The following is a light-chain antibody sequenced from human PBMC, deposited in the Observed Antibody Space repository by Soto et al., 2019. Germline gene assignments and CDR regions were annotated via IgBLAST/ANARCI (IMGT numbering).Light chain of an antibody. J-gene: IGKJ5*01. CDR2: DAS. Sequence: EDVLTQSAGALSLTPGERATLSCRASRSISSSYLAWYQQKPGQAPRLLIYDASNRATGIPARFSGSGSGTEFILTISSVESEDSALYYCQQYSNWPTFGQGTRLEIK. CDR3: QQYSNWPT. V-gene: IGKV3D-20*02. CDR1: RSISSSY.